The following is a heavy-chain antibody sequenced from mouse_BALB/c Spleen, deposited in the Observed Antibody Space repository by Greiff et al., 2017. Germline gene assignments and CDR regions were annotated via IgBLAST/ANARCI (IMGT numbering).Heavy chain of an antibody. V-gene: IGHV1-9*01. Sequence: QVQLQQSGAELMKPGASVKISCKATGYTFSSYWIEWVKQRPGHGLEWIGEILPGSGSTNYNEKFKGKATFTADTSSNTAYMQLSSLTSEDSAVYYCARRRLRYYAMDYWGQGTSVTVSS. CDR2: ILPGSGST. D-gene: IGHD2-4*01. CDR1: GYTFSSYW. J-gene: IGHJ4*01. CDR3: ARRRLRYYAMDY.